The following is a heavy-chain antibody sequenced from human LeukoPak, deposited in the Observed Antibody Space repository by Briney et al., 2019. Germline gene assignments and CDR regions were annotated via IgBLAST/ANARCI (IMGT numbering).Heavy chain of an antibody. CDR3: ARAADYYYDSSGSPDY. CDR1: GGTFSSYA. CDR2: IIPIFGTA. J-gene: IGHJ4*02. V-gene: IGHV1-69*05. Sequence: SVKVSCKAPGGTFSSYAISWVRQAPGQGLEWMGGIIPIFGTANYAQKFQGRVTMTRNTSISTAYMELSSLRSEDTAVYYCARAADYYYDSSGSPDYWGQGTLVTVSS. D-gene: IGHD3-22*01.